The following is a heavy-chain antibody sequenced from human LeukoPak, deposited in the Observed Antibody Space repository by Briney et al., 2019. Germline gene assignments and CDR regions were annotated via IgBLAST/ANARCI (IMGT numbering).Heavy chain of an antibody. Sequence: PGGSLRLSCAASGFTFSTYGMSWVRQAPGKGLEWVSTITASGGSTYYAEFVKGRLTISRDNSKDTMYVQMNSLRGDDTAIYYCAATAVTIRVGPDYWGQGTLVTVSS. D-gene: IGHD4-17*01. J-gene: IGHJ4*02. CDR2: ITASGGST. CDR3: AATAVTIRVGPDY. V-gene: IGHV3-23*01. CDR1: GFTFSTYG.